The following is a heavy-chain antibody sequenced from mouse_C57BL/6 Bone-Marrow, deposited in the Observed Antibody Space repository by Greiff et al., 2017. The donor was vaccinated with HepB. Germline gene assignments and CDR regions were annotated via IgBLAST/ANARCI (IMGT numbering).Heavy chain of an antibody. V-gene: IGHV5-9-1*02. J-gene: IGHJ4*01. D-gene: IGHD1-1*01. CDR2: ISSGGDYI. Sequence: EVNLVESGEGLVKPGGSLKLSCAASGFTFSSYAMSWVRQTPEKRLEWVAYISSGGDYIYYADTVKGRFTISRDNARNTLYLQMSSLKSEDTAMYYCTSLITTVVATRYYAMDYWGQGTSVTVSS. CDR3: TSLITTVVATRYYAMDY. CDR1: GFTFSSYA.